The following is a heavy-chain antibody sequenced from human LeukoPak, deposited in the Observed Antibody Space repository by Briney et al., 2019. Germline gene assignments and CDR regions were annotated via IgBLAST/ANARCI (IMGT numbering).Heavy chain of an antibody. J-gene: IGHJ6*03. CDR2: CYYSGSN. CDR3: ARGVRYCSSTSCPYYYYYYMDV. D-gene: IGHD2-2*01. Sequence: KPSETLSLTCTVSGGSISSYYWSWIRQPPGKGLEWIVFCYYSGSNNYNPSLKSRVTISVDTSKNQFSLKLSSVTAADTAVYYCARGVRYCSSTSCPYYYYYYMDVWGKGTTVTVSS. CDR1: GGSISSYY. V-gene: IGHV4-59*01.